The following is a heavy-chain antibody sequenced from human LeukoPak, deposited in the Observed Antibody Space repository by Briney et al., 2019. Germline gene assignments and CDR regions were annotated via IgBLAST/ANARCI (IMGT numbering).Heavy chain of an antibody. Sequence: GGSLRLSCAASGFTFSSYAMSWVRQAPGKGLEWVSAISGSGGSTYYADSVKGRFTISRDNSKNTLYLQMNSLRAEDTAVYYCAKGNRGRWLQYSNTGYFDYWGQGTLVTVSS. CDR3: AKGNRGRWLQYSNTGYFDY. V-gene: IGHV3-23*01. J-gene: IGHJ4*02. D-gene: IGHD5-24*01. CDR2: ISGSGGST. CDR1: GFTFSSYA.